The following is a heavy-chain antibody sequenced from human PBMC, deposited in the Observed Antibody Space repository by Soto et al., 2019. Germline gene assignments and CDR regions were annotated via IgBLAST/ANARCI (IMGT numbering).Heavy chain of an antibody. CDR3: VTETQWYFDD. D-gene: IGHD2-8*01. V-gene: IGHV3-11*01. Sequence: QVQLVESGGGLVKPGGSLRLSCAASGFSFSLRYMSWIRQAPGRGLEWVSYISPGGDNIHYADFVKGRFTISRDNPKDSLDLQMNSPRVEDTAVYYCVTETQWYFDDWGQGTLVTVSS. CDR2: ISPGGDNI. CDR1: GFSFSLRY. J-gene: IGHJ4*02.